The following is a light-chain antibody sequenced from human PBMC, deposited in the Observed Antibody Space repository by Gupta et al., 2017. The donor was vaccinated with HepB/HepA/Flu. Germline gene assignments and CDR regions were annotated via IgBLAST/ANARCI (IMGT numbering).Light chain of an antibody. CDR3: QQYNTYPPT. V-gene: IGKV1D-16*01. J-gene: IGKJ1*01. CDR2: ASS. Sequence: DIQMTQSPSSLSASVGDRVTITCRASQGGSTWLAWYQQKPEKVPKSLIYASSTLHRGVPSRFSGSGFGTDFTLTISSLQPEDFATYYCQQYNTYPPTFGQGTKVEIK. CDR1: QGGSTW.